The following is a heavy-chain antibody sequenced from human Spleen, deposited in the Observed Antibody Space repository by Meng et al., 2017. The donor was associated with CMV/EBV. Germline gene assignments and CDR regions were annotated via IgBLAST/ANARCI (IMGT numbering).Heavy chain of an antibody. D-gene: IGHD1-1*01. J-gene: IGHJ4*02. CDR1: GFTFSSYS. V-gene: IGHV3-21*04. Sequence: GGSLRLSCAASGFTFSSYSMNWVRQAPGKGLEWVSSISSSSSYIYYADSVKGRFTISRDNAKNSLYLQMNSLRSDDTAVYYCARDQSQTMGWVYYFDYWGQGTLVTVSS. CDR3: ARDQSQTMGWVYYFDY. CDR2: ISSSSSYI.